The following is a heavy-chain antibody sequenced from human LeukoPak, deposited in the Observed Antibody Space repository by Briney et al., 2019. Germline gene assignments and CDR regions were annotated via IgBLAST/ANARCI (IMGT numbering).Heavy chain of an antibody. CDR1: GYTFTSYA. D-gene: IGHD3-3*01. CDR3: ARDVYNFWSGSADY. J-gene: IGHJ4*02. Sequence: AASVKVSCKAFGYTFTSYAISWVRQAPGQGLEWMGWITADTGKTNSAQKLQGRVTLTTDTSTNTPYMELRSLRSDDTAVYYCARDVYNFWSGSADYWGQGTLVTVSS. V-gene: IGHV1-18*01. CDR2: ITADTGKT.